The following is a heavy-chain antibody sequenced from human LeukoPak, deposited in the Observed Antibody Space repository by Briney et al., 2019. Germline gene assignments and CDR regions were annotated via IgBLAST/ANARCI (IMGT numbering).Heavy chain of an antibody. J-gene: IGHJ4*02. CDR3: ARLSAGY. CDR1: GGSFSGYY. Sequence: PSETLSLTCAVYGGSFSGYYWSWIRQPPGKGLEWIGEINHSGSTNYNPSLKSRVTISVDTSKNQFSLKLSSVTAADTAVYYCARLSAGYWGQGTLVTVSS. V-gene: IGHV4-34*01. CDR2: INHSGST.